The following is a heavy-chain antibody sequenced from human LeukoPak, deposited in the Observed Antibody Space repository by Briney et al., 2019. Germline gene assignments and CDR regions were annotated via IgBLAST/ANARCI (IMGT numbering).Heavy chain of an antibody. CDR1: GGSISSGGYY. Sequence: SETLSLTCTVSGGSISSGGYYWSWIRQHPGKGLEWIGYIYYSGSTYYNPSLKSRATISVDTSKNQFSLKLSSVTAADTAVYYCARGSWEMTTVTPWFDPWGQGTLVTVSS. CDR2: IYYSGST. CDR3: ARGSWEMTTVTPWFDP. J-gene: IGHJ5*02. D-gene: IGHD4-11*01. V-gene: IGHV4-31*03.